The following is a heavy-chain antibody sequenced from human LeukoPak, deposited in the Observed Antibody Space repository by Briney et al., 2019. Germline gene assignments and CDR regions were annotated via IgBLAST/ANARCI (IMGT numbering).Heavy chain of an antibody. Sequence: PGGTLRLSCAASGFTFSRYGMTWVRQAPGKGLEWVSSISGSGGSTFYADSVKGRFTISRDNSKNTLYLQMNSLRAEDTAVYYCAKDWAYSGWAYYFDYWGQGTLVTVSS. V-gene: IGHV3-23*01. CDR3: AKDWAYSGWAYYFDY. CDR2: ISGSGGST. CDR1: GFTFSRYG. D-gene: IGHD6-19*01. J-gene: IGHJ4*02.